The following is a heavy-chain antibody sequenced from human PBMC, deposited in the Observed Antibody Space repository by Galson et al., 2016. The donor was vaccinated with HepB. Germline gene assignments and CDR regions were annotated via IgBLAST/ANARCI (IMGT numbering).Heavy chain of an antibody. D-gene: IGHD3-3*01. CDR1: GFSLDTSGVA. J-gene: IGHJ6*02. Sequence: PALVKPPQTLTLTCTFSGFSLDTSGVAVGWVRQPPGKALECLALIKWDDNKNYSPSLQSRLTITKDTSKNQVVLTMTNMDPVDTATYYCAHMDFWSGYDVMDVWGQGTTVIVSS. CDR2: IKWDDNK. CDR3: AHMDFWSGYDVMDV. V-gene: IGHV2-5*02.